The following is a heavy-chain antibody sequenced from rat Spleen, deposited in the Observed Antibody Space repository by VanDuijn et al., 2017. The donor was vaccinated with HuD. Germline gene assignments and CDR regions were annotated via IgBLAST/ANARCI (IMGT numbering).Heavy chain of an antibody. CDR2: ISYDGSTT. Sequence: EVQLVESGGGLVLPGRSLKLSCATSGFSFSKYGMQWIRQAPKKGLEWVATISYDGSTTYYRDSVKGRFSISRDNAQNTLYLQMNSLRSEDTATYYCTRENYYSADYWGQGVMVTVSS. CDR1: GFSFSKYG. V-gene: IGHV5-19*01. D-gene: IGHD1-1*01. J-gene: IGHJ2*01. CDR3: TRENYYSADY.